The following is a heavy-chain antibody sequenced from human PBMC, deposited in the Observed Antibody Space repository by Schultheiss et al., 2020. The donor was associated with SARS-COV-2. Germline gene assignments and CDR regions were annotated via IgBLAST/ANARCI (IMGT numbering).Heavy chain of an antibody. CDR1: GYTFTGYY. CDR2: INPNSGGT. Sequence: ASVKVSCKASGYTFTGYYMHWVRQAPGQGLEWMGRINPNSGGTNYAQKFQGRVTMTRDTSISTAYMELSRLRSDDTAVYYCARGLYLVPAAIVSWFDPWGQGTLVTRLL. J-gene: IGHJ5*02. V-gene: IGHV1-2*06. CDR3: ARGLYLVPAAIVSWFDP. D-gene: IGHD2-2*01.